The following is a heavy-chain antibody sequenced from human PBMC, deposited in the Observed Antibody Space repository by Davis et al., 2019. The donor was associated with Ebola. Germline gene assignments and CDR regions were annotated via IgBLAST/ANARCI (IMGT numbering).Heavy chain of an antibody. CDR1: GFTFDDYG. J-gene: IGHJ4*02. CDR2: INWNGGST. D-gene: IGHD6-19*01. Sequence: GGSLRLSCAASGFTFDDYGMSWVRQAPGKGLEWVSGINWNGGSTGYADSVKGRFTISRDNSKNTLYLQMNSLRAEDTAVYYCARQGQWLGFDYWGQGTLVTVSS. V-gene: IGHV3-20*04. CDR3: ARQGQWLGFDY.